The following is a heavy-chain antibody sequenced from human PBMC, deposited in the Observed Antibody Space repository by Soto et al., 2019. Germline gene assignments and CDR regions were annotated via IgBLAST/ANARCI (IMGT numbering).Heavy chain of an antibody. V-gene: IGHV3-23*01. CDR2: ISGSGGST. D-gene: IGHD2-15*01. Sequence: GGALRLSCSASGFTFSKYAVTWVRQAPGKGLEWVSTISGSGGSTYYADSVKGRFTISRDNSKNTLYLQMNSLRAEDTAVYYCARDGYCSGGSCYSVPVFDYWGQGTLVTVSS. CDR1: GFTFSKYA. CDR3: ARDGYCSGGSCYSVPVFDY. J-gene: IGHJ4*02.